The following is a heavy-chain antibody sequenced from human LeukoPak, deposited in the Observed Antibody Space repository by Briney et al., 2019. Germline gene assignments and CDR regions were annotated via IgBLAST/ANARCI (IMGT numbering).Heavy chain of an antibody. Sequence: GGSLRLSCAASGFTFSSYSMNWVRQAPGKGLEWVSSISSSSSYIYYADSVKGRFTISRDNAKNSLYLQMNSLRAEDTAVYYCARGFYVTRGSYYYDSSGYYSGWGQGTLVTVSS. J-gene: IGHJ4*02. CDR2: ISSSSSYI. CDR1: GFTFSSYS. V-gene: IGHV3-21*01. D-gene: IGHD3-22*01. CDR3: ARGFYVTRGSYYYDSSGYYSG.